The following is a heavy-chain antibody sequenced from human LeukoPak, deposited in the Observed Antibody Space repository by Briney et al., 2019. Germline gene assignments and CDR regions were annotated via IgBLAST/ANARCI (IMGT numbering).Heavy chain of an antibody. D-gene: IGHD5-12*01. CDR1: RGSISGSIRSYY. CDR3: ARIPLGYSGAYYFDY. Sequence: SETLSLTCTVSRGSISGSIRSYYWSWLRQPPGKGLEWIGYISSSGSVNDNPSLRSRVTISVDTSKNQFFLNLSSVSAADAAVYYCARIPLGYSGAYYFDYWGQGTLVTVSP. J-gene: IGHJ4*02. CDR2: ISSSGSV. V-gene: IGHV4-4*09.